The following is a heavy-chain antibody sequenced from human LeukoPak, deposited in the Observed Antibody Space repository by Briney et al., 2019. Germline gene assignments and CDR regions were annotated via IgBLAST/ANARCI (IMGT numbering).Heavy chain of an antibody. Sequence: GESLKISCKGSGYSFTNYWIGWVRQMPGKGLEWMGIIYPGDSDTTYSPSFQGQVTISADKSISTAYLQWSSLKASDTAMYYCARPNPHYCSGGSCYSGVYYFDYWGQGTLVTVSS. CDR2: IYPGDSDT. D-gene: IGHD2-15*01. V-gene: IGHV5-51*01. CDR3: ARPNPHYCSGGSCYSGVYYFDY. J-gene: IGHJ4*02. CDR1: GYSFTNYW.